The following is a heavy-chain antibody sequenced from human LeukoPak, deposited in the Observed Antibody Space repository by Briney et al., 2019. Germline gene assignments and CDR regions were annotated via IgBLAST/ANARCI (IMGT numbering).Heavy chain of an antibody. J-gene: IGHJ4*02. V-gene: IGHV3-48*02. D-gene: IGHD6-19*01. CDR1: GFSFSTYG. Sequence: GGSLRLSCAASGFSFSTYGMNWVRQAPGKGLEWVSYISSSSSTIYYADSVKGRFTISRDNAKNSLYLQMNSLRDEDTAVYYCARDEGSGWYGYYFDYWGQGTLVTVSS. CDR3: ARDEGSGWYGYYFDY. CDR2: ISSSSSTI.